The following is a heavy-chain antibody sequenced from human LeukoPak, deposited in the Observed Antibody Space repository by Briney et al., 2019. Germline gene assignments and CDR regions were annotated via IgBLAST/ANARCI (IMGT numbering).Heavy chain of an antibody. V-gene: IGHV3-66*01. CDR3: ARGRRDGYNSYYFDY. D-gene: IGHD5-24*01. J-gene: IGHJ4*02. Sequence: SGGSLRLSCAASGFTVSSNYMSWVRQAPGRGLEWVSVIYSGGSTYYADSVKGRFTISRDNSKNTLYLQMNSLRAEDTAVYYCARGRRDGYNSYYFDYWGQGTLVTVSS. CDR1: GFTVSSNY. CDR2: IYSGGST.